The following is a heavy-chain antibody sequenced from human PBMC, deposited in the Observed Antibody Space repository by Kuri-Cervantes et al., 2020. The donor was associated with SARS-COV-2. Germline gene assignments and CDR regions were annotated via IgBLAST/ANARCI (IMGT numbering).Heavy chain of an antibody. Sequence: GGSLRLSCQGSGYNFSTYWIGWVRQMPGKGLEWMGIIYPGDSDTRYSPSFQGQVTISADKSISTAYLQWSSLKASDTAMYYCARLPAALTPFDYWGQGTLVTVSS. CDR2: IYPGDSDT. J-gene: IGHJ4*02. CDR3: ARLPAALTPFDY. D-gene: IGHD4-23*01. V-gene: IGHV5-51*01. CDR1: GYNFSTYW.